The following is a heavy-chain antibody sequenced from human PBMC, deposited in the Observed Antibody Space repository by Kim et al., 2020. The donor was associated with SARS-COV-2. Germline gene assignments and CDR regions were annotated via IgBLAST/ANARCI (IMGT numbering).Heavy chain of an antibody. CDR1: GFTFSSYG. Sequence: GGSLRLSCAASGFTFSSYGMHWVRQAPGKGLEWVAVIWYDGSNKYYADSVKGRFTISRDNSKNTLYLQMNSLRAEDTAVYYCASDFYCSSTSCYPIDYWGQGTLVTVSS. CDR3: ASDFYCSSTSCYPIDY. V-gene: IGHV3-33*01. J-gene: IGHJ4*02. D-gene: IGHD2-2*01. CDR2: IWYDGSNK.